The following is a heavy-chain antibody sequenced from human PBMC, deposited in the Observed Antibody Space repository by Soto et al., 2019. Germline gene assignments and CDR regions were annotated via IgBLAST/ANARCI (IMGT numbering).Heavy chain of an antibody. CDR3: AHRRGAAAVAY. Sequence: QITLKESGPTLVKPTQTLTLTCSFSGFSLSSSGVAVGWIRQPPGKALEWLALIYWDDDERYSPLLWRRLTISKDTSKNQVVLRMTNMGPSDTGTYYCAHRRGAAAVAYWGQGTLITVSS. CDR1: GFSLSSSGVA. CDR2: IYWDDDE. V-gene: IGHV2-5*02. D-gene: IGHD6-13*01. J-gene: IGHJ4*02.